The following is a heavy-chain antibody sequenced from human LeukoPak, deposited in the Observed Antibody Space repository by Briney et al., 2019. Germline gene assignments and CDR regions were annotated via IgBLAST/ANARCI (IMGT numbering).Heavy chain of an antibody. D-gene: IGHD6-19*01. V-gene: IGHV1-18*01. J-gene: IGHJ5*02. Sequence: APVKVSCKASGYTFTSYGISWVRQAPGQGLEWMGWISAYNGNTNYAQKFQGRVNMTTDTSTSTAYMELRSLRSDDTAVYYCARDLESRGWYWFDPWGQGTLVTVSS. CDR3: ARDLESRGWYWFDP. CDR2: ISAYNGNT. CDR1: GYTFTSYG.